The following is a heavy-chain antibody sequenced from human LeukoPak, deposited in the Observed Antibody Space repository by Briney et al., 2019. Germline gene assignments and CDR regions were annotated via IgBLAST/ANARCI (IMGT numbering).Heavy chain of an antibody. J-gene: IGHJ6*02. CDR1: GGSINSDY. CDR3: ARQGHRLTLVDYYGMDV. D-gene: IGHD1-26*01. CDR2: IYYSGSST. V-gene: IGHV4-59*08. Sequence: AETLSLNCTVSGGSINSDYWSWVRQPPGKGLEWIGYIYYSGSSTNYNPSLKSRVNISIDRSKNQFSLKLSSVTAADTAVYYCARQGHRLTLVDYYGMDVWGQGTTVTVSS.